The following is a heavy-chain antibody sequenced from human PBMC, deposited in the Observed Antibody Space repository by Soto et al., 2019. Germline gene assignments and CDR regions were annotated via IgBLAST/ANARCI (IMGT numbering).Heavy chain of an antibody. D-gene: IGHD5-12*01. CDR2: IYYSGST. CDR1: GGSISSYY. J-gene: IGHJ6*02. V-gene: IGHV4-59*01. CDR3: AREGNNGRGVATMTDV. Sequence: SETLSLTCTVSGGSISSYYGSWIRQPPGKGLEWIGYIYYSGSTNYNPSPKSRVTISVDTSKDQFSLKLSSVTAADTGIYYCAREGNNGRGVATMTDVWGQGTTVTVSS.